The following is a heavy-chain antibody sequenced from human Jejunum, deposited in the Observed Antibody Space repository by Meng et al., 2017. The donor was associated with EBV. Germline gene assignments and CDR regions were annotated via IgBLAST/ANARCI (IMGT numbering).Heavy chain of an antibody. CDR2: ISAYNGNT. Sequence: QVHLVQSGAEVKKPGASVKVSCQASGYTFSSYGITWVRQAPGQGLEWMGWISAYNGNTDYAQKFQGRVTLTTDTSTSTAYMELRSLRSDDTAVYYRARDLETWTGATKGHWFDPWGQGPLVTVSS. CDR1: GYTFSSYG. V-gene: IGHV1-18*01. D-gene: IGHD4/OR15-4a*01. CDR3: ARDLETWTGATKGHWFDP. J-gene: IGHJ5*02.